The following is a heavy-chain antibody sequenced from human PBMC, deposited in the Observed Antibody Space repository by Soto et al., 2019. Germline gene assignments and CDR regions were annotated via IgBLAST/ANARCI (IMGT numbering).Heavy chain of an antibody. D-gene: IGHD3-10*01. J-gene: IGHJ4*02. CDR3: ERWFGGYFYGLDC. Sequence: EVQLVESGGGLVQPGGSLRLSCAASGFTVSSNYMSWVLQAPGKGLEWVSVIYSGGSTYYADSVKGRFSISRDNPKNTLYLQMNSLRDEDTAVYYCERWFGGYFYGLDCWGQGTLVTVSS. V-gene: IGHV3-66*01. CDR2: IYSGGST. CDR1: GFTVSSNY.